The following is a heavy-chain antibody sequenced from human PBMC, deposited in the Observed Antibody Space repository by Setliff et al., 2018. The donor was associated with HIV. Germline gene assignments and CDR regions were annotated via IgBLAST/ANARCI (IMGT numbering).Heavy chain of an antibody. CDR3: ARGEPSILVEPAAFFDY. J-gene: IGHJ4*02. CDR1: GFTFSSYE. V-gene: IGHV3-48*03. Sequence: PGGSLRLSCVASGFTFSSYEMNWVRQAPGKGLEWVSYINSDGTTIFQADSVKGRFTISRDIAKNSLYLHMNSLRAEDTAVYYCARGEPSILVEPAAFFDYWGQGTLVTVSS. D-gene: IGHD2-2*01. CDR2: INSDGTTI.